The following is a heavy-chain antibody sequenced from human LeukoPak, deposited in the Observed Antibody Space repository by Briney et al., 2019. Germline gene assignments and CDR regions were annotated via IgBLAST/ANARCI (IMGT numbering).Heavy chain of an antibody. CDR2: INHSGST. CDR1: GGSFSGYY. V-gene: IGHV4-34*01. Sequence: SETLSLTCAVYGGSFSGYYWSWIRQPPGKGLEWIGEINHSGSTNYNPSLKSRVTISVDTSKNQSSLKLSSVTAADTAVYYCARVVVRGVKSVYYYYYYGMDVWGQGTTVTVSS. CDR3: ARVVVRGVKSVYYYYYYGMDV. D-gene: IGHD3-10*01. J-gene: IGHJ6*02.